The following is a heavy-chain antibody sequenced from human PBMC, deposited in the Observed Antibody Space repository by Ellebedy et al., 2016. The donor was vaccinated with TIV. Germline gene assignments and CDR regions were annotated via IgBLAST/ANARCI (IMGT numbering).Heavy chain of an antibody. CDR3: AKDQVAGDGRWVFDI. D-gene: IGHD3-16*01. CDR1: GFTFSPFA. J-gene: IGHJ3*02. CDR2: MYGSGRGI. V-gene: IGHV3-23*01. Sequence: GESLKISCTASGFTFSPFAMGWVRPTPGKGLEWVSGMYGSGRGITYSDSVKGRFTISRDNSKNTLYLQMNSLRPEDTAIYYCAKDQVAGDGRWVFDIWGQGTMVTVSS.